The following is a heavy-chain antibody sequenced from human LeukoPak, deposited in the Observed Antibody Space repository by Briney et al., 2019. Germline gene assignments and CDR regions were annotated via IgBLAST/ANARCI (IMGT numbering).Heavy chain of an antibody. CDR2: INPSGGST. V-gene: IGHV1-46*01. CDR3: ARGDIVVVPPHY. D-gene: IGHD2-2*01. Sequence: GASVKVSCKASRYTFTSYYMHWVRQAPGQGLEWMGIINPSGGSTSYAQKFQGRVTMTRDMSTSTVYMELSSLRSEDTAVYYCARGDIVVVPPHYWGQGTLVTVSS. J-gene: IGHJ4*02. CDR1: RYTFTSYY.